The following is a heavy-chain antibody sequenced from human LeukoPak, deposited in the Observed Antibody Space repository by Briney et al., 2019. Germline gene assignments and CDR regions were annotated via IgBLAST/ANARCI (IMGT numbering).Heavy chain of an antibody. D-gene: IGHD4-17*01. Sequence: SVKVSCKASGGTFSSYAISWVRQAPGQGLEWMGGIIPIFGTANYAQKFQGRVTITADESTSTAYMELSSLRSEDTAVYYCARDVDGDYANWLDPWGQGTLVTVSS. J-gene: IGHJ5*02. CDR1: GGTFSSYA. CDR2: IIPIFGTA. CDR3: ARDVDGDYANWLDP. V-gene: IGHV1-69*13.